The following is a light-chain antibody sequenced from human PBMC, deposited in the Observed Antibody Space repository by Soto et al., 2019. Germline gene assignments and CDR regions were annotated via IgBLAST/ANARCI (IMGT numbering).Light chain of an antibody. Sequence: AIQMTQSPSSLSASVGDRVTITCRASQGIRHYLGWYQQKPGKGPKLLIYAASSLQSGVPSRFSGSGSGTDFTLTISRLQPDDCATYYCLQHYNYPRTFGGVTKVEIK. CDR3: LQHYNYPRT. V-gene: IGKV1-6*01. CDR2: AAS. J-gene: IGKJ4*01. CDR1: QGIRHY.